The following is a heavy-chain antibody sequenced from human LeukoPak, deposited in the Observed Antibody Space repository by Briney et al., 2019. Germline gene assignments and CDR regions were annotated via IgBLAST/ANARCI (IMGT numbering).Heavy chain of an antibody. V-gene: IGHV1-18*01. CDR2: ISAYNGNT. CDR1: GYTFTSYG. D-gene: IGHD6-13*01. J-gene: IGHJ6*03. Sequence: EASVKVSSKASGYTFTSYGISWVRQAPGQGLEWMGWISAYNGNTNYAQKLQGRVTMTTDTSTSTAYMELRSLRSDDTAVYYCARVAAAGTLYYCYYMDVWGQGTTVTVSS. CDR3: ARVAAAGTLYYCYYMDV.